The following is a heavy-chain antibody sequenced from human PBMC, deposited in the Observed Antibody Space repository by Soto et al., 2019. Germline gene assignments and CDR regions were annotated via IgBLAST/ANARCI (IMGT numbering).Heavy chain of an antibody. Sequence: ASVKVSCKASGYTFTGYGISWVRQAPGQGLEWMGWISAYNGNTNYAQKLQGRVTMTTDTSTSTAYMELRSLRSDDMAVYYCASWIFGVVIMDYYYYGMDVWGQGTTVTVSS. J-gene: IGHJ6*02. CDR1: GYTFTGYG. D-gene: IGHD3-3*01. CDR3: ASWIFGVVIMDYYYYGMDV. V-gene: IGHV1-18*03. CDR2: ISAYNGNT.